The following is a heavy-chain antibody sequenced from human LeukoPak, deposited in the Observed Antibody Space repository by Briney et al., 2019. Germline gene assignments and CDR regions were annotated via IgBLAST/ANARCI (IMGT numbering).Heavy chain of an antibody. CDR2: ISSSSSYI. V-gene: IGHV3-21*01. Sequence: PGGSLRLSCAASGFTFSSYSMNWVRQAPGKGLEWVSSISSSSSYIYYADSVKGRFTISRDNAKNSLYLQMNSLRAEDTAVYYCAREGDTGSSSLRPTYYYYYMDVWGKGTTVTVSS. CDR1: GFTFSSYS. J-gene: IGHJ6*03. D-gene: IGHD6-6*01. CDR3: AREGDTGSSSLRPTYYYYYMDV.